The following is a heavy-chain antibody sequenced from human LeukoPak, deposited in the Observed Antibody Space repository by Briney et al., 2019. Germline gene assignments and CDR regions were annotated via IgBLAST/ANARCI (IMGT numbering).Heavy chain of an antibody. CDR1: GGSISSYY. J-gene: IGHJ3*02. D-gene: IGHD5-24*01. Sequence: SEILSLTCTVSGGSISSYYWSWIRQPPGKGLEWIGYIYYSGSTSYNPSLKSRVAISVDTSKSQFSLDLSSVTAADTAIYYCTRHKRWLQSPDAFDIWGQGTMVTVSS. CDR3: TRHKRWLQSPDAFDI. CDR2: IYYSGST. V-gene: IGHV4-59*08.